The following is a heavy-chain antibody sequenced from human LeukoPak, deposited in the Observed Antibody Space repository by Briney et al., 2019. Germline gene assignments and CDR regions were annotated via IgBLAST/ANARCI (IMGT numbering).Heavy chain of an antibody. J-gene: IGHJ4*02. V-gene: IGHV3-23*01. CDR1: GFTFSNYA. D-gene: IGHD3-9*01. CDR2: VSGRDTST. CDR3: AKWGDYDVLTGYYDSDY. Sequence: GGSLRLSCAASGFTFSNYAMSWVRQAPGKGLEWVSAVSGRDTSTYYTDSVKGGFTISRDNYKNTLYLQMNSLSAEDTAIYYCAKWGDYDVLTGYYDSDYWGQGTLVTVSS.